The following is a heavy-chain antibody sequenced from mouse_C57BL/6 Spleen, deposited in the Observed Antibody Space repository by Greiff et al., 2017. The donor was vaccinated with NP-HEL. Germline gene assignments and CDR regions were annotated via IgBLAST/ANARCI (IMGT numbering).Heavy chain of an antibody. Sequence: QVQLQQPGAELVKPGASVKVSCKASGYTFTSYWMHWVKQRPGQGLEWIGRIHPSDSDTNYNQKFKGKATLTVDKSSSTAYMQLSSLTSEDSAVYYCAIPGPYYYGSSSGFAYWGQGTLVTVSA. V-gene: IGHV1-74*01. D-gene: IGHD1-1*01. CDR2: IHPSDSDT. J-gene: IGHJ3*01. CDR1: GYTFTSYW. CDR3: AIPGPYYYGSSSGFAY.